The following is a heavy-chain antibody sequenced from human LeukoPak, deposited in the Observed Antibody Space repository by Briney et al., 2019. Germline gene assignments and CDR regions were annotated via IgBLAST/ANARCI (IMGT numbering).Heavy chain of an antibody. J-gene: IGHJ4*02. D-gene: IGHD2-21*02. CDR1: GYTLTELS. CDR2: FDPEDGET. CDR3: ARDPGGDFPFDN. Sequence: ASVKVSCKVSGYTLTELSMHWVRQAPGKGLEWMGGFDPEDGETIYAQKFQGRVTMTEDTSTDTAYMELSSLRSEDTAVYYCARDPGGDFPFDNWGQGTLVTVSS. V-gene: IGHV1-24*01.